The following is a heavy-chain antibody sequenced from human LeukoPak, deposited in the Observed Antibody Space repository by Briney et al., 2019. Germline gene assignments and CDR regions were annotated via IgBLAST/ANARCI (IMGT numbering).Heavy chain of an antibody. V-gene: IGHV4-59*08. J-gene: IGHJ4*02. CDR3: ARHGGSSWYFAFDY. CDR1: GGSISSYY. D-gene: IGHD6-13*01. CDR2: IYYSGST. Sequence: PSETLSLTCTVSGGSISSYYWSWIRQPPGKGPEWIGYIYYSGSTNYNPSLKSRVTISVDTSKNQFSLKLSSVTAADTAVYYCARHGGSSWYFAFDYWGQGTLVTVSS.